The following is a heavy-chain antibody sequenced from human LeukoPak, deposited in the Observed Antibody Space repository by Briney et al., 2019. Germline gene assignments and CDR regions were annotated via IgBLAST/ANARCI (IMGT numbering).Heavy chain of an antibody. CDR3: ARGGDWSYYYGMDA. CDR2: IIGSGVKT. D-gene: IGHD3/OR15-3a*01. J-gene: IGHJ6*02. Sequence: GGSLRLSCATSGFTFSGHSMDWVRQTPGKGLEWVSAIIGSGVKTYHADSLKSRFTISRDSSKSTLYLQMNSLRADDTAVYYCARGGDWSYYYGMDAWGQGTTVTVSS. V-gene: IGHV3-23*01. CDR1: GFTFSGHS.